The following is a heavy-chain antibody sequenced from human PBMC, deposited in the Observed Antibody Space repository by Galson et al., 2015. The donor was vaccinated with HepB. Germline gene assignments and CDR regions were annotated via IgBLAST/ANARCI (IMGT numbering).Heavy chain of an antibody. CDR1: GGTFNSYT. Sequence: SGGTFNSYTISWVRQAPGQGLEWMGRIIPIIGITGYAQKFQGRVTISADRSTYTAYMELSSLRSEDTAVYYCARDESGEAVAGTFDYWGQGTLVTVSS. CDR2: IIPIIGIT. V-gene: IGHV1-69*04. J-gene: IGHJ4*02. CDR3: ARDESGEAVAGTFDY. D-gene: IGHD6-19*01.